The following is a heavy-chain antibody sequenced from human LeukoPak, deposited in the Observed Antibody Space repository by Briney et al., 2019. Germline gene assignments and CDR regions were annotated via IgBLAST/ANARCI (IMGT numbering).Heavy chain of an antibody. Sequence: ASVKISCKASGYTFTSYEINWVRQATGQGLEWMGWMNPNSGTTGYAQRFQGRVTMTRNTSISTAYMELRSLRSEDTAVYYCAREFVHWFDPWGQGTLVTVSS. V-gene: IGHV1-8*01. CDR2: MNPNSGTT. CDR1: GYTFTSYE. CDR3: AREFVHWFDP. J-gene: IGHJ5*02.